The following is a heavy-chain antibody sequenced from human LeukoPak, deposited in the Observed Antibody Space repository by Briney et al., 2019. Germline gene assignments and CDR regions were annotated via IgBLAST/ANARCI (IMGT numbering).Heavy chain of an antibody. CDR1: GGSVSSSY. CDR2: IYTSGST. J-gene: IGHJ3*02. D-gene: IGHD3-22*01. CDR3: ARDGHYDSSGYWDAFDI. V-gene: IGHV4-4*07. Sequence: PSETLSLTCTVSGGSVSSSYWSWIRQPAGKGLEWIGRIYTSGSTNYNPSLKSRGTMSVDTSKNQFSLKLSSVTAADTAVYYCARDGHYDSSGYWDAFDIWGLGTMVIVSS.